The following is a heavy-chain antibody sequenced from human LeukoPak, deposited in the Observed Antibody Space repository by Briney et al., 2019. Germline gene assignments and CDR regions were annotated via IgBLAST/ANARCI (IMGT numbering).Heavy chain of an antibody. Sequence: SETLSLTCAVYGGSFSGYYWSWIRQPPGKGLEWIGEINHSGSTNYNPSLKSRVTISVDTSKNQFSLKLSSVTAADTAVYYCASQYCSSTSCYFDYWGRGTLVTVSS. V-gene: IGHV4-34*01. J-gene: IGHJ4*02. CDR3: ASQYCSSTSCYFDY. CDR1: GGSFSGYY. CDR2: INHSGST. D-gene: IGHD2-2*01.